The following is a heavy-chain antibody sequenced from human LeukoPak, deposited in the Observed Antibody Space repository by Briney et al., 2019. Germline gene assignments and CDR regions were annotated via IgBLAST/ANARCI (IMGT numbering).Heavy chain of an antibody. D-gene: IGHD5-24*01. CDR2: ISYDGSNK. Sequence: PGGSLRLSCAASGFTFSSYAMHWVRQAPGKGLERVAVISYDGSNKYYADSVKGRFTISRDNSKNTLYLQMNSLRAEDTAVYYCAREGPRWLQRAFDIWGQGTMVTVSS. J-gene: IGHJ3*02. CDR1: GFTFSSYA. V-gene: IGHV3-30*04. CDR3: AREGPRWLQRAFDI.